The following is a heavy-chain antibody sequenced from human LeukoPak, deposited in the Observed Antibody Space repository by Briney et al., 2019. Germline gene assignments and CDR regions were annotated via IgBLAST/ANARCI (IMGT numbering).Heavy chain of an antibody. D-gene: IGHD2-2*01. Sequence: PSETLSLTCAVYGGSFSGYYWSWIRQPPGKGLEWIGSIYYSGSTYYNPSLKSRVTISVDTSKNQFSLKLSSVTAADTAVYYCARRGGISTAASALNWFDPWGLGTLVTVSS. V-gene: IGHV4-34*01. J-gene: IGHJ5*02. CDR1: GGSFSGYY. CDR2: IYYSGST. CDR3: ARRGGISTAASALNWFDP.